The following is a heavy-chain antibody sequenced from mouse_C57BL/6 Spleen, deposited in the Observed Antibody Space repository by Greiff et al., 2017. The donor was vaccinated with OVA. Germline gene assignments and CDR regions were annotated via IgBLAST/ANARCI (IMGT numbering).Heavy chain of an antibody. CDR1: GYTFTSYD. CDR3: VRLGGIYVLYYAMDY. CDR2: IYPRDGST. Sequence: QVQLKQSGPELVKPGASVKLSCKASGYTFTSYDINWVKQRPGQGLEWIGWIYPRDGSTKYNEKFKGKATLTVDTSSSTAYMELHSLTSEDSAVYFCVRLGGIYVLYYAMDYWGQGTSVTVSS. D-gene: IGHD1-1*01. J-gene: IGHJ4*01. V-gene: IGHV1-85*01.